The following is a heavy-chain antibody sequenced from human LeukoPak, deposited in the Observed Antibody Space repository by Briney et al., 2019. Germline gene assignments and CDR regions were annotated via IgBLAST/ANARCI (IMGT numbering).Heavy chain of an antibody. V-gene: IGHV4-59*01. CDR2: IYYSGST. J-gene: IGHJ4*02. CDR3: AREGVEYSDYDSSGLYYFDY. D-gene: IGHD3-22*01. Sequence: SETLSLTCTVSGGSISSYYWSWIRQPPGKGLEWIGYIYYSGSTNYNPSLKSRVTISVDTSKNRFSLKLSSVTAADTAVYYCAREGVEYSDYDSSGLYYFDYWGQGTLVTVSS. CDR1: GGSISSYY.